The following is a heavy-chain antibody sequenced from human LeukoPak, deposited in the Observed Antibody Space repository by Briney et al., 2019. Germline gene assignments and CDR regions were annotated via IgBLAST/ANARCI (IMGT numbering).Heavy chain of an antibody. CDR3: ARSGWGGSSWQFDY. J-gene: IGHJ4*02. CDR2: IIPILGIA. CDR1: GGTFSSYT. D-gene: IGHD6-13*01. V-gene: IGHV1-69*02. Sequence: ASVKVSCKASGGTFSSYTISWVRQAPGQGLEWMGRIIPILGIANYAQKFQGRVTITADKSTSTAYMELSSLRSDDTAVYYCARSGWGGSSWQFDYWGQGTLVTVSS.